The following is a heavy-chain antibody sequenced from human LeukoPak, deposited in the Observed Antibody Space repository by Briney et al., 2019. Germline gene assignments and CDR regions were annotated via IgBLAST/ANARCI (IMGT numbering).Heavy chain of an antibody. CDR2: ISGSGGST. CDR3: AKLYYYDSSGYFGY. J-gene: IGHJ4*02. CDR1: GFTFSSYA. D-gene: IGHD3-22*01. V-gene: IGHV3-23*01. Sequence: GGSLRLSCVASGFTFSSYAMSWVRQAPGKGLEWVSAISGSGGSTYYADSVKGRFTISRDNSKNTLYLQMNSLRAEDTAVYYCAKLYYYDSSGYFGYWGQGTLVTVSS.